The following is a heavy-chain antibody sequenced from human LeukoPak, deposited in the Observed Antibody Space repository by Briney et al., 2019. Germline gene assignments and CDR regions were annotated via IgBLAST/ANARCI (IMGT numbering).Heavy chain of an antibody. CDR1: GYTFTDYY. CDR3: ATAGGWELPFDY. CDR2: VDPEDGET. D-gene: IGHD1-26*01. Sequence: GASVKVSWKVSGYTFTDYYMHWVQQAPGKGLERMGLVDPEDGETIYAEKFQGRVTITADTSTDTDYMELSSLRSEDTAVYYCATAGGWELPFDYWGQGTLVTVSS. J-gene: IGHJ4*02. V-gene: IGHV1-69-2*01.